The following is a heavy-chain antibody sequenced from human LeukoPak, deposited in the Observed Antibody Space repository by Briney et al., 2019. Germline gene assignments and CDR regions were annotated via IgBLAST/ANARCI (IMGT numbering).Heavy chain of an antibody. Sequence: PGRSLRLSCAASGCTFSRYGMHWVRQTPGKGLEWVAVISYDASNKYYADSVKGRFTISRDNSKNTLYLQMNSLRAEDTAVYYCAKSHGYSYGFDYWGQGTLVTVSS. D-gene: IGHD5-18*01. CDR1: GCTFSRYG. J-gene: IGHJ4*02. CDR2: ISYDASNK. V-gene: IGHV3-30*18. CDR3: AKSHGYSYGFDY.